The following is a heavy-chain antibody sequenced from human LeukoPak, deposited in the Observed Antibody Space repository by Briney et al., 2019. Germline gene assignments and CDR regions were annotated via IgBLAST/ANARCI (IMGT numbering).Heavy chain of an antibody. D-gene: IGHD5-18*01. J-gene: IGHJ6*03. CDR2: ISAYNGNT. CDR3: ARGPGIQLWRFDYYYMDV. CDR1: GYTFTSYG. V-gene: IGHV1-18*01. Sequence: ASVKVSCKASGYTFTSYGISRVRQAPGQGLEWMGWISAYNGNTNYAQKLQGRVTMTTDTSTSTAYMELRSLRSDDTAVYYCARGPGIQLWRFDYYYMDVWSKGTTVTVSS.